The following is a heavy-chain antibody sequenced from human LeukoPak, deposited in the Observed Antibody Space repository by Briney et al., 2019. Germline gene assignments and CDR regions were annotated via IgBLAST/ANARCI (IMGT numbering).Heavy chain of an antibody. Sequence: PGGSLRLSCAASGFTLRNYAMSWVRQAPGKGLEWVSAISGSAVITYYADSVKGRFTISRDNSKNTLSLQMNSLRVEDTAIYYCTKNVMVKRFIDYWGQGTVVTVSS. V-gene: IGHV3-23*01. CDR3: TKNVMVKRFIDY. CDR2: ISGSAVIT. CDR1: GFTLRNYA. J-gene: IGHJ4*02. D-gene: IGHD5-18*01.